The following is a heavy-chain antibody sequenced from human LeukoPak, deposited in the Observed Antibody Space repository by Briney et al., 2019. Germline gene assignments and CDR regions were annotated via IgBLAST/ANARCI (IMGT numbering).Heavy chain of an antibody. V-gene: IGHV3-23*01. D-gene: IGHD2-21*01. CDR3: AKGDYYVDY. CDR2: ISGSGVGT. Sequence: GGSLRLSCAASGFTFSSYGMSWVRQAPGKGLEWVSAISGSGVGTYYADSVKGRFTISRDNSKNTLYLQMNSLRAEDTAVYYCAKGDYYVDYWGQGTLVTVSS. J-gene: IGHJ4*02. CDR1: GFTFSSYG.